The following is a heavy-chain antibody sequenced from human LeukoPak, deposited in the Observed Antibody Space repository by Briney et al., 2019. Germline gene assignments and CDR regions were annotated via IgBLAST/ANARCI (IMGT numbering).Heavy chain of an antibody. Sequence: GGSLRLSCAASGFTFSNYWMQWVRQAPGKGLVWVSSISSSSSYIYYADSVKGRFTISRDNAKNSLYLQMNSLRAEDTAVYYCARDPLELRLTPFDYWGQGTLVTVSS. V-gene: IGHV3-21*01. CDR3: ARDPLELRLTPFDY. CDR1: GFTFSNYW. CDR2: ISSSSSYI. D-gene: IGHD5-24*01. J-gene: IGHJ4*02.